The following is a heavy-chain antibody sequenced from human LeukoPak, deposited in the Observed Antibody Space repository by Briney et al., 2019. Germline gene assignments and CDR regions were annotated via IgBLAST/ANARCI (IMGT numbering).Heavy chain of an antibody. D-gene: IGHD6-13*01. CDR2: INSDGSNI. V-gene: IGHV3-74*01. CDR3: GRGAGRYSSLTDY. J-gene: IGHJ4*02. Sequence: PGGSLRLSCAASGFTFSSYWMHWVRQAPGKGLVWVSRINSDGSNIAYAESVKGRFTISRDNAKNTLYLQMNSLTAEDTAVYYCGRGAGRYSSLTDYWGQGTLVTVSS. CDR1: GFTFSSYW.